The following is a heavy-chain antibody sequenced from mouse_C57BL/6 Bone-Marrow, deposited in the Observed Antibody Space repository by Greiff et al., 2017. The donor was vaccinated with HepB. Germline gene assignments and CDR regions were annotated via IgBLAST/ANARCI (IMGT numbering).Heavy chain of an antibody. CDR1: GYTFTDYY. J-gene: IGHJ4*01. Sequence: VQLQQSGPVLVKPGASVKMSCKASGYTFTDYYMNWVKQSHGKSLEWIGVINPYNGGTSYNQKFKGKATLTVDKSSSTAYMELNSLTSEDSAVYYCARGLRHRGYAMDYWGQGTSVTVSS. D-gene: IGHD2-4*01. CDR2: INPYNGGT. CDR3: ARGLRHRGYAMDY. V-gene: IGHV1-19*01.